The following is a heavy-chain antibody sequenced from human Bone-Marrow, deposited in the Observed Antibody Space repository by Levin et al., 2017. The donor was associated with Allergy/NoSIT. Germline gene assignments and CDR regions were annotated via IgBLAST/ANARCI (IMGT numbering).Heavy chain of an antibody. CDR2: INPNSGNT. CDR3: ARGDCYSGSCYGPDWFDP. J-gene: IGHJ5*02. D-gene: IGHD2-15*01. V-gene: IGHV1-8*01. CDR1: GYTFTSYN. Sequence: PGGSLRFSCKTSGYTFTSYNVYWVRQATGQGLEWMGYINPNSGNTAYARKFQGRVTMTRNSSITTAYMELSSLRSEDTAMYYCARGDCYSGSCYGPDWFDPWGQGTQVTVSS.